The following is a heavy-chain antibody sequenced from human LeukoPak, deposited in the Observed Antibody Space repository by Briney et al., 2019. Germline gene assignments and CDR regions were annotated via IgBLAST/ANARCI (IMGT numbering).Heavy chain of an antibody. V-gene: IGHV4-34*01. D-gene: IGHD2-2*01. Sequence: SETLSLTCAVYGGSFSGYYWSWIRQPPGKGLEWIGEINHSGSTNYNPSLKSRVTISVDTSKNEFSLKLSSVTAADTAVYYCAGGLSGYCPTTPCSFWGEGTSVTVSS. CDR3: AGGLSGYCPTTPCSF. CDR1: GGSFSGYY. J-gene: IGHJ6*04. CDR2: INHSGST.